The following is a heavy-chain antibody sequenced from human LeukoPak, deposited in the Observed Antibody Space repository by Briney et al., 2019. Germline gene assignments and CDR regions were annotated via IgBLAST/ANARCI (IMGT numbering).Heavy chain of an antibody. D-gene: IGHD2-2*02. CDR1: GFSVSNNH. CDR2: ISSTGIAA. J-gene: IGHJ5*02. Sequence: PGGSLRLSCAASGFSVSNNHVTWVRQAPGKGLEWVSAISSTGIAAYYADSVKGRFTISKDKSKNTLYLQMSGLRAEDTAVYYCAKAADGVPPGKPLNWFDPRGQGTLVTVSS. V-gene: IGHV3-23*01. CDR3: AKAADGVPPGKPLNWFDP.